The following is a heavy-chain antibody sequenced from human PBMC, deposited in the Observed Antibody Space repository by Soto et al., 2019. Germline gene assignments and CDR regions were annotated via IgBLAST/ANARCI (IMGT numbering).Heavy chain of an antibody. CDR1: GFTFGSYW. Sequence: EVELVESGGGLVQPGGSLRLSCAASGFTFGSYWMTWVRQAPGKGLEWVANIKQDGSDKYYMESVKGRFTISRDNAQNSLYLQMNSLRAEDTAVYYCARFWRITFGGIPLDYWGQGTLVTVSS. D-gene: IGHD3-16*01. V-gene: IGHV3-7*01. CDR2: IKQDGSDK. CDR3: ARFWRITFGGIPLDY. J-gene: IGHJ4*02.